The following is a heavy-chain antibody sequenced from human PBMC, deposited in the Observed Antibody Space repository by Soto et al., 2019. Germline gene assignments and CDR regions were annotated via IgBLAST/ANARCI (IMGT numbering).Heavy chain of an antibody. CDR1: GASINSANSF. D-gene: IGHD6-19*01. Sequence: SETLSLTCTVSGASINSANSFWGWIRQPPGKGLQWIGSFYYGANSSYHPSLTSRVPISADTSNTKFSLKVTSVTAADTAKYYCASRRGIGWYAFDHWGQGTLVTVSS. CDR3: ASRRGIGWYAFDH. V-gene: IGHV4-39*01. J-gene: IGHJ4*02. CDR2: FYYGANS.